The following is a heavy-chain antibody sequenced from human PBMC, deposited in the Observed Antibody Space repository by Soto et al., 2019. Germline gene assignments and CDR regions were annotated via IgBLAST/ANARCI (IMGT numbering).Heavy chain of an antibody. CDR1: GFTFSSYA. Sequence: EVQLLESGGGLVQPGGSLRLSCAASGFTFSSYAMSWVRQAPGKGLEWVSAISGSGGSTYYTDSVKGRFTISRDNSKNPLYLQINSLRAEDTAVYYCAKAPTNYGSGSYYYYWGQGTLVTVSS. CDR3: AKAPTNYGSGSYYYY. J-gene: IGHJ4*02. D-gene: IGHD3-10*01. CDR2: ISGSGGST. V-gene: IGHV3-23*01.